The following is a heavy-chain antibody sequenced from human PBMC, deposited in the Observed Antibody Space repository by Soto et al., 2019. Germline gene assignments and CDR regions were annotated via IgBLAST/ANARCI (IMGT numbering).Heavy chain of an antibody. V-gene: IGHV3-30-3*01. D-gene: IGHD3-22*01. CDR2: ISYDGSNK. Sequence: GGSLRLSCAASGFTFSSYAMHWVRQAPGKGLEWVAVISYDGSNKYYADSVKGRFTISRDNSKNTLYLQMNSLRAEDTAVYYCARDIYPPPLVVITTDDAFAIWGQGTMVTVSS. J-gene: IGHJ3*02. CDR1: GFTFSSYA. CDR3: ARDIYPPPLVVITTDDAFAI.